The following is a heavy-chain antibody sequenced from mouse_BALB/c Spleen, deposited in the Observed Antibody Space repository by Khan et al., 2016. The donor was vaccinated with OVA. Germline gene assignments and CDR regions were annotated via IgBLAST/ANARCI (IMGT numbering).Heavy chain of an antibody. CDR1: GYSITTDYA. CDR2: MSYSGNT. J-gene: IGHJ2*01. V-gene: IGHV3-2*02. Sequence: EVQLQESGPGLVKPSQSLSLTCTVTGYSITTDYAWNWIRQFPGKKLEWMGFMSYSGNTKYNPSLKSRISITRDTSKNQFFLQLKSVTTEDTARYYCARVYGGDFDYWGQGTTLTVSS. CDR3: ARVYGGDFDY. D-gene: IGHD1-1*01.